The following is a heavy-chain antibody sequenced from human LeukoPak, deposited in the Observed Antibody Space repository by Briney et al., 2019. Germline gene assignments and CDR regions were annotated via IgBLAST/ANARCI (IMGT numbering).Heavy chain of an antibody. CDR3: ARAVRAGHRPVYTYYYMDV. V-gene: IGHV3-23*01. CDR1: EPTFNNYA. D-gene: IGHD5/OR15-5a*01. J-gene: IGHJ6*03. Sequence: PGGSLRLSCAASEPTFNNYAMTWVRQAPEKGLEWVSTISGSGDTTYYADSVTGRFTISRDNSKNTVFLQMNSLRADDTAVYYCARAVRAGHRPVYTYYYMDVWGKGTTVTVSS. CDR2: ISGSGDTT.